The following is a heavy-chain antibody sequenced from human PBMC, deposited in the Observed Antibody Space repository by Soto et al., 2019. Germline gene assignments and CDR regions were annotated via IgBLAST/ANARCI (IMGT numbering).Heavy chain of an antibody. CDR3: ARGPNDSSGYWFDY. CDR2: IYYSGST. CDR1: GGSISSYY. J-gene: IGHJ4*02. D-gene: IGHD3-22*01. Sequence: SETLSLTCTVSGGSISSYYWSWIRQPPGKGLEWIGYIYYSGSTNYNPSLKSRVTISVDTSKNQFSLKLSSVTAADTAVYYCARGPNDSSGYWFDYWGQGTLVTVSS. V-gene: IGHV4-59*01.